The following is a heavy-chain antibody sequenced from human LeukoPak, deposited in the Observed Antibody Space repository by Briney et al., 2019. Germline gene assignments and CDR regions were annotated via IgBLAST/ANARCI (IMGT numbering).Heavy chain of an antibody. CDR1: GFTFSSYG. CDR3: AKDSYYYGSGGRY. CDR2: ISYDGSNK. D-gene: IGHD3-10*01. Sequence: GGSLRLSCAASGFTFSSYGMHWVRQAPGKGLEWVAVISYDGSNKYYADSVKGRFTISRDNSKNTLYLQMNSLRAEDTAVYYCAKDSYYYGSGGRYWGQGTLVTVSS. V-gene: IGHV3-30*18. J-gene: IGHJ4*02.